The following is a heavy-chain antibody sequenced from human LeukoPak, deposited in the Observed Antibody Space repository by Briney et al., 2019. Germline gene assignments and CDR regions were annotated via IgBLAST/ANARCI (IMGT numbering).Heavy chain of an antibody. CDR2: ISWDGGST. V-gene: IGHV3-43D*03. D-gene: IGHD3-10*01. J-gene: IGHJ6*02. CDR3: AKDGAPIYYGSGSYDYYYGMDV. CDR1: GFTFDDYA. Sequence: GGSLRLSCAASGFTFDDYAMHWVRQAPGKGLEWVSLISWDGGSTYYADSVKGRFTISRDNSKNSLYLQMNSLRAEDTALYYCAKDGAPIYYGSGSYDYYYGMDVWGQGTTVTVSS.